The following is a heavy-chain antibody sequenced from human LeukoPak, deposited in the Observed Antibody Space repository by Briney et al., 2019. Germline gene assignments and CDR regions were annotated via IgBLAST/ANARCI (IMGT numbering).Heavy chain of an antibody. J-gene: IGHJ4*02. V-gene: IGHV4-59*01. Sequence: SETLSLTCTVSGGSISSYYWSWIRQPPGKGLEWIGYIYYSGSTNHNPSLKSRVTISVDTSKNQFSLKLSSVTAADTAVYYCAREAHDYYDSSGYYSRYDYWGQGTLVTVSS. D-gene: IGHD3-22*01. CDR3: AREAHDYYDSSGYYSRYDY. CDR2: IYYSGST. CDR1: GGSISSYY.